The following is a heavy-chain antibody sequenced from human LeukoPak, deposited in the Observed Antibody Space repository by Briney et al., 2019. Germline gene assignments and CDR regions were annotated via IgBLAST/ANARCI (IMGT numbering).Heavy chain of an antibody. J-gene: IGHJ3*02. CDR2: ISSSGSTV. Sequence: GGSLRLSCAASGFTFSSYSMNWVRQAPGKGLEWVSYISSSGSTVYYADSVKGRFTISRDNAKNSLYLQINSLRAEDTAVYYCAREPGATAAFDIWGQGTMVTVSS. D-gene: IGHD1-26*01. CDR1: GFTFSSYS. V-gene: IGHV3-48*04. CDR3: AREPGATAAFDI.